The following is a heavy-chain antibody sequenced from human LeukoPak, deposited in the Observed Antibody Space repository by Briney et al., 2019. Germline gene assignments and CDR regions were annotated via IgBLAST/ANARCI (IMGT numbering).Heavy chain of an antibody. CDR1: VGSTSSYY. CDR3: ARVMSALTGYFFDP. CDR2: IYISAST. V-gene: IGHV4-4*07. D-gene: IGHD3-9*01. J-gene: IGHJ5*02. Sequence: SETLCVTRTVSVGSTSSYYWSWIRQPARKGLEWIGLIYISASTNYNPSLKSRVTMSVDTSKNQFSLKLSSVTAADTAVYYCARVMSALTGYFFDPWGQGTLVTVSS.